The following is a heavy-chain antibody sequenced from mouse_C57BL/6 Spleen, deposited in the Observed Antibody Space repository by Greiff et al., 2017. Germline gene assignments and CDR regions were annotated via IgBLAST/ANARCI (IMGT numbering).Heavy chain of an antibody. CDR2: ISSGSSTI. J-gene: IGHJ2*01. CDR1: GFTFSDYG. D-gene: IGHD2-1*01. Sequence: DVMLVESGGGLVKPGGSLKLSCAASGFTFSDYGMHWVRQAPEKGLEWVAYISSGSSTIYYADTVKGRFTISRDNAKNTLFLQMTSLRSEDTAMYYCARGPYGNYFDYWGQGTTLTVSS. V-gene: IGHV5-17*01. CDR3: ARGPYGNYFDY.